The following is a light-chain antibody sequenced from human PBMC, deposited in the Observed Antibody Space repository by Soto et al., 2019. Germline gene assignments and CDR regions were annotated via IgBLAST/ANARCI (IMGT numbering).Light chain of an antibody. V-gene: IGKV3-20*01. CDR1: STVDSIY. CDR3: QQYGSSPGT. Sequence: ETVLTQSPGTLSLSPGERASLSCRASSTVDSIYLAWYQQKPGQAPRLLIYGATNRATGIPDRFSGSGSGTDFTLTISRLEPEDFAVYYCQQYGSSPGTFGQGTKVEIK. J-gene: IGKJ1*01. CDR2: GAT.